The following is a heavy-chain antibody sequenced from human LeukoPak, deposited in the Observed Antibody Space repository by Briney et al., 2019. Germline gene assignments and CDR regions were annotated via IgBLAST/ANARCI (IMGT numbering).Heavy chain of an antibody. D-gene: IGHD2-15*01. J-gene: IGHJ6*02. Sequence: GASVKVSCKASGYTFTGYYMHWVRQAPGQVLEWMGWINPNSGGTNYAQKFQGRVTMTRDTSISTAYMELSRLRSDDTAVYYCARGVAHYYYYGMDVWGQGTTVTVSS. V-gene: IGHV1-2*02. CDR2: INPNSGGT. CDR3: ARGVAHYYYYGMDV. CDR1: GYTFTGYY.